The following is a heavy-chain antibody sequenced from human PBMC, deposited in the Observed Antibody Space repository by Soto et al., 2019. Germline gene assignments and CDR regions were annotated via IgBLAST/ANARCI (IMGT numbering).Heavy chain of an antibody. CDR3: ARGRCSGGSCYSHAFDI. D-gene: IGHD2-15*01. CDR1: GYSFTSYW. CDR2: IDPSDSYT. J-gene: IGHJ3*02. Sequence: GESLKISCKGSGYSFTSYWSSWVRQMPGKGLEWMGRIDPSDSYTNYSPSFQGHVTISADKSINTAYLQWSSLKASDTAIYYCARGRCSGGSCYSHAFDIWGQGKMVTVS. V-gene: IGHV5-10-1*01.